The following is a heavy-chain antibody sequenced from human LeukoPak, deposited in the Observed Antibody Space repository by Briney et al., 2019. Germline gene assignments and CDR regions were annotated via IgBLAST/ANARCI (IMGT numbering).Heavy chain of an antibody. CDR2: IYTDGNT. V-gene: IGHV3-66*01. J-gene: IGHJ4*02. CDR1: GVSVSANY. CDR3: THGDYPLTY. Sequence: PGGSLRLSCEVSGVSVSANYWHWVRQAPGKALEWVSLIYTDGNTHYADSVEGRFIFSRDSTKTTLYLQMNSLRTEDTAVYFCTHGDYPLTYWGQGTLVTVSS. D-gene: IGHD4-17*01.